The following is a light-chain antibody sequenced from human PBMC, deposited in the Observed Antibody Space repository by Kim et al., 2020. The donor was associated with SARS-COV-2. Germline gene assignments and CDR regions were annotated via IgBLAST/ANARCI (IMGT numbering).Light chain of an antibody. J-gene: IGLJ3*02. CDR3: CSYAGRYTWV. Sequence: QSALTQTRSVSGSPGQSVTISCTGTSSDVGGYNYVSWYQQHPVKAPKLMIYDVNKRPSGVPDRFSASKSGNTASLTISGLQAEDEADYYCCSYAGRYTWVFGGGTKLTVL. V-gene: IGLV2-11*01. CDR1: SSDVGGYNY. CDR2: DVN.